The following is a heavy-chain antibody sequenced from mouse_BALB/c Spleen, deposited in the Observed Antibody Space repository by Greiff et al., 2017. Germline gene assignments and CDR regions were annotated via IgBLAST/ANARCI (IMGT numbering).Heavy chain of an antibody. J-gene: IGHJ4*01. CDR2: IYPGNSDT. V-gene: IGHV1-5*01. CDR3: TRIGNLYYYAMDY. Sequence: EVQLQQSGTVLARPGASVKMSCKASGYTFTSYWMHWVKQRPGQGLEWIGAIYPGNSDTSYNQKFKGKAKLTAVTSTSTAYMELSSLTNEDSAVYYCTRIGNLYYYAMDYWGQGTSVTVSS. D-gene: IGHD2-1*01. CDR1: GYTFTSYW.